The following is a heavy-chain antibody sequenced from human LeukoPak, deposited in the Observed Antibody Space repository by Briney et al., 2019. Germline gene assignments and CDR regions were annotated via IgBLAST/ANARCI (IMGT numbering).Heavy chain of an antibody. Sequence: PSETLSLTCTVSGDSFSYFYWSWIRQPPGKGLEWIGYIYNSGSTNYNPSLKSRVTISVDTSKNQFSLKLSSVTAADTAVYYCARAPNYGSGSRGFDYWGQGTLVTVSS. CDR2: IYNSGST. CDR1: GDSFSYFY. J-gene: IGHJ4*02. CDR3: ARAPNYGSGSRGFDY. D-gene: IGHD3-10*01. V-gene: IGHV4-59*01.